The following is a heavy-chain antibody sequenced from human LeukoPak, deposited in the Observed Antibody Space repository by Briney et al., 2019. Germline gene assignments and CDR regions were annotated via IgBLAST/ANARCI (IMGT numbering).Heavy chain of an antibody. CDR1: VGSISIYY. Sequence: SETLSLTCTVCVGSISIYYWSWIREPPGKGLEWIGYIYATGSNKYSPSLKSRVTISVDTAKSQFSLNLRSVTAADTAVYYCARHGSVRSPLGPWGQGTLVTVSS. D-gene: IGHD3-10*01. CDR3: ARHGSVRSPLGP. J-gene: IGHJ5*02. CDR2: IYATGSN. V-gene: IGHV4-4*09.